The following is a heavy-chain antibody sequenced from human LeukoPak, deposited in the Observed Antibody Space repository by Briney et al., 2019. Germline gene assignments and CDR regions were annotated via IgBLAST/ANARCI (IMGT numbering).Heavy chain of an antibody. CDR1: GFIFSTSA. CDR3: ARADSGPSFPPDY. CDR2: ISSNGDST. J-gene: IGHJ4*02. D-gene: IGHD5-12*01. Sequence: GGSLRLSCAASGFIFSTSAMHWVRQAPGKRLEYVAAISSNGDSTYYANSMKGRFTISRDNSKNTLFLQMGSLRAEDMATYYCARADSGPSFPPDYWGQGTLVTVSS. V-gene: IGHV3-64*01.